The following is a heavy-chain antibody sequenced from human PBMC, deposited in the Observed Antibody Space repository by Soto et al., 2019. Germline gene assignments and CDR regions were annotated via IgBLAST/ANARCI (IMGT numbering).Heavy chain of an antibody. CDR3: TRHGGNPSLGYYFYGMDV. CDR1: GFTFGDYA. J-gene: IGHJ6*02. V-gene: IGHV3-49*04. CDR2: IRGKAYAGTT. Sequence: RRLSCTASGFTFGDYAMSWVRQAPGKGLEWVGFIRGKAYAGTTEYAASVKGRFTISRDDSKSIAYLQMNSLKTEDTAVYYCTRHGGNPSLGYYFYGMDVWGQGTTVTVSS. D-gene: IGHD2-15*01.